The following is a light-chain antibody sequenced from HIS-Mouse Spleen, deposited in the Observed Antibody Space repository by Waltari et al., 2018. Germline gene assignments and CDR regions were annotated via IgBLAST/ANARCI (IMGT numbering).Light chain of an antibody. V-gene: IGLV2-11*01. CDR1: SSDVGGYNY. J-gene: IGLJ3*02. CDR3: QSYDSSNLV. Sequence: QSALTQPRSVSGSPGQSVTISCTGTSSDVGGYNYVSWYHQHPGKAPKLMIYDVSKRPSGVPDRFSGSIDSSSNSASLTISGLKTEDEADYYCQSYDSSNLVFGGGTKLTVL. CDR2: DVS.